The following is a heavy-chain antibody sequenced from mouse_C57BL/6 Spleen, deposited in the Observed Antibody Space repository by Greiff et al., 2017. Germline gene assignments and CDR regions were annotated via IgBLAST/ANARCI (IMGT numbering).Heavy chain of an antibody. J-gene: IGHJ1*03. CDR3: ALRATMIRGGDFDV. CDR2: IWTGGGT. CDR1: GFSLTSYA. D-gene: IGHD2-4*01. V-gene: IGHV2-9-1*01. Sequence: QVQLKESGPVLVAPSQSLSITCTVSGFSLTSYAISWVRQPPGKGLEWLGVIWTGGGTNYNSALKSRLSISKANSKSKVFLKVNSQQTEDTARYYWALRATMIRGGDFDVWGTGTTVTVSS.